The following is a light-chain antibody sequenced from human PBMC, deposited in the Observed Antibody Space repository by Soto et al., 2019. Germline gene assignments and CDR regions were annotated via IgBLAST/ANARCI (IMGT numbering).Light chain of an antibody. V-gene: IGLV1-40*01. CDR2: GTN. Sequence: QYVLTQPHSVSGAPGQRVTISCTGSRSNIGAGYDVHWYQQLPGTDPKLLIYGTNNRPSGVPDRFSGSKSGMSASLAITGLQAADEANYYCQSYDNSLSGSRVFGGGTKLTVL. CDR3: QSYDNSLSGSRV. CDR1: RSNIGAGYD. J-gene: IGLJ3*02.